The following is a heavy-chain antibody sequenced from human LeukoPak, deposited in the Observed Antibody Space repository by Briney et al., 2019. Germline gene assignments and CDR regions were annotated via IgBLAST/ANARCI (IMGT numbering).Heavy chain of an antibody. J-gene: IGHJ4*02. Sequence: PSETLSLTCTVSGGSISSGGYYWSWIRQHPGKGLEWIGYIYYSGSTYYDPSLKSRVTISVDTSKNQFSLKLSSVTAADTAVCYCARAGSGYYFDFWGQGTLVTVSS. V-gene: IGHV4-31*03. CDR3: ARAGSGYYFDF. D-gene: IGHD7-27*01. CDR1: GGSISSGGYY. CDR2: IYYSGST.